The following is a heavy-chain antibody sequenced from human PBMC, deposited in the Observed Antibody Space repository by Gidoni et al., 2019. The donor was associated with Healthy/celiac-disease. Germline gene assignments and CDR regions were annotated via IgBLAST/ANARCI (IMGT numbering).Heavy chain of an antibody. J-gene: IGHJ4*02. D-gene: IGHD6-13*01. CDR1: GYTFTGYY. Sequence: QVQLVQSGAEVKKPGASVKVSCKASGYTFTGYYMHWVRQAPGQGLEWMGWINPNRGGTNYAQEFQGRVTMTRDTSISTAYMELSRLRSDDTAVYYCARGIAAAGPGDETAGDYWGQGTLVTVSS. CDR3: ARGIAAAGPGDETAGDY. V-gene: IGHV1-2*02. CDR2: INPNRGGT.